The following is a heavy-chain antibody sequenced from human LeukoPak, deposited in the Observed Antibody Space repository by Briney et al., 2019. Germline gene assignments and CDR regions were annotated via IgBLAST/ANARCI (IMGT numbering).Heavy chain of an antibody. CDR2: IRASGTGT. CDR1: GFTFSSYG. CDR3: AKNRGDYDPEYFQD. V-gene: IGHV3-23*01. J-gene: IGHJ1*01. Sequence: GGSLRLSCAASGFTFSSYGMHWVRQAPGKGLEWVSNIRASGTGTYYADSVKGRFTISRDNSKNTLYLQMNSLRAEDTAVYYCAKNRGDYDPEYFQDWGQGTLVIVSS. D-gene: IGHD4-17*01.